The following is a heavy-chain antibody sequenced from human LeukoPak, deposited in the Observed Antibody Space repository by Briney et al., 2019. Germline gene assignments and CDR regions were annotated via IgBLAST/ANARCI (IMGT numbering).Heavy chain of an antibody. V-gene: IGHV3-20*04. Sequence: PGGSLRLSCVGSGFTFDDYGMSWVRQSPGKGLEWVAGINWNGGSTGYADSVKGRFTISRDNAKNSLYLQMNSLRGEGTALYYCAISPGITGTTTGFDYWGQGTLVIVSS. CDR1: GFTFDDYG. D-gene: IGHD1-14*01. CDR3: AISPGITGTTTGFDY. J-gene: IGHJ4*02. CDR2: INWNGGST.